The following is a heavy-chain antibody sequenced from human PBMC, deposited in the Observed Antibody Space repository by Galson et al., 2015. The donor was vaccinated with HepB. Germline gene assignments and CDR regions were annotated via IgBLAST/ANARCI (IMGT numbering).Heavy chain of an antibody. CDR3: VSSPRSRRDHQKDDY. V-gene: IGHV1-69*13. J-gene: IGHJ4*02. D-gene: IGHD6-13*01. Sequence: SVKVSCKASGGTFSSYAISWVRQAPGQGLEWMGGIIPIFGTANYAQKFQGRVTITADESTSTAYMELSSLRSEDTAVYYCVSSPRSRRDHQKDDYWGQGTLVTVSS. CDR1: GGTFSSYA. CDR2: IIPIFGTA.